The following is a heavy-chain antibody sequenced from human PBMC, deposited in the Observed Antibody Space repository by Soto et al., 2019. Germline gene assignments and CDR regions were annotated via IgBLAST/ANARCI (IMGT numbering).Heavy chain of an antibody. J-gene: IGHJ4*02. CDR3: ARGPSGWFGYDY. CDR1: GFTFSTSW. CDR2: INSDASTT. V-gene: IGHV3-74*01. Sequence: EVQLVESGGGLVQPGGSLRLSCAASGFTFSTSWMHWVRQAAGKGLVWVSRINSDASTTNYADSVKGRFTISRDNAKNTLYLQMDSLTAEHTAVYYCARGPSGWFGYDYWGQGTLVTVSS. D-gene: IGHD6-19*01.